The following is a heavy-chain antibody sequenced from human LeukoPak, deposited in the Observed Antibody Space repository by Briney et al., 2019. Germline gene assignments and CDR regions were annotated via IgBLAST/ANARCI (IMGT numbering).Heavy chain of an antibody. CDR2: NIPIFGTA. CDR3: AADHDILTGYFPLDY. V-gene: IGHV1-69*01. CDR1: GGTFSSYA. J-gene: IGHJ4*02. Sequence: SVKVSCKASGGTFSSYAISWVRQAPGQGLEWMGGNIPIFGTANYAQKFQGRVTITADESTSTAYMELSSLRSEDTAVYYCAADHDILTGYFPLDYWGQGTLVTVSS. D-gene: IGHD3-9*01.